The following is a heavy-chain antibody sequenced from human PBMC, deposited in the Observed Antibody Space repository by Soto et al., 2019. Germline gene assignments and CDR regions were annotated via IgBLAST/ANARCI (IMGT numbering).Heavy chain of an antibody. CDR3: AKISVGGDTAMVTLVRIFYYYGMDV. J-gene: IGHJ6*02. CDR2: ISYDGSNK. D-gene: IGHD5-18*01. CDR1: GFTFSSYG. V-gene: IGHV3-30*18. Sequence: QVQLVESGGGVVQPGRSLRLSCAASGFTFSSYGMHWVRQAPGKGLEWVAVISYDGSNKYYADSVKGRFTISRDNSKNTLYLQMNSLRAEDTAVYYCAKISVGGDTAMVTLVRIFYYYGMDVWGQGTTVTVSS.